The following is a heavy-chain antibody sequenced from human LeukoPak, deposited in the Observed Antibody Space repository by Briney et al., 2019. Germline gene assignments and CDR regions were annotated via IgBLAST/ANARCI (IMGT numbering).Heavy chain of an antibody. Sequence: SVKVSCKASGGTFSSYAISWVRQALGQRLEWMGGIIPIFGTANYAQKFQGRVTITADESTSTAYMELSSLRSEDTAVYYCARVEQAMVRGTASVDYWGQGTLVTVSS. CDR3: ARVEQAMVRGTASVDY. CDR1: GGTFSSYA. D-gene: IGHD3-10*01. V-gene: IGHV1-69*13. CDR2: IIPIFGTA. J-gene: IGHJ4*02.